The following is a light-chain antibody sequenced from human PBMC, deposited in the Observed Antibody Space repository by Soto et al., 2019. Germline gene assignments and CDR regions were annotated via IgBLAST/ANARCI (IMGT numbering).Light chain of an antibody. CDR3: CSYASGGTWV. CDR2: EVS. Sequence: QSVLTQPASVSGSPGQSITISCTGASSDVGSYNRVSWNQQHPGKAPKLIIYEVSKRPSGVSDRFSGSKSGNTASLTISGLQAEDEADYYCCSYASGGTWVFGGGTKLTVL. CDR1: SSDVGSYNR. J-gene: IGLJ3*02. V-gene: IGLV2-23*02.